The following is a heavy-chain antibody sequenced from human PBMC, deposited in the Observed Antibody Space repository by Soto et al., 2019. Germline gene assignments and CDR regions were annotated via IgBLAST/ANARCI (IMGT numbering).Heavy chain of an antibody. Sequence: QVQLVESGGGVVQPGRSLRLSCAASGFTFSSYGMHWVRQAPGKGLEWVAVISYDGSNKYYADSVKGRFTISRDNSKNTLYLQMNSLRAEDTAVYYCAKRTGMDYFDYWGQGTLVTVSS. CDR1: GFTFSSYG. CDR2: ISYDGSNK. CDR3: AKRTGMDYFDY. V-gene: IGHV3-30*18. J-gene: IGHJ4*02.